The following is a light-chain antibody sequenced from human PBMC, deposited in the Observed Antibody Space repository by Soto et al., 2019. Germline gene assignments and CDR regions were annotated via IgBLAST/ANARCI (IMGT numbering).Light chain of an antibody. CDR1: SSDIGRYNF. J-gene: IGLJ3*02. CDR2: DVN. CDR3: GSYAGNQGV. Sequence: QSALTQPPSASGSPGQSVTISCTGTSSDIGRYNFVSWYQLQPGKAPKLIVYDVNKRPTGVPDRFSGSKSGNTASLTVSGLQAEDEADYYCGSYAGNQGVFGGGTKVTVL. V-gene: IGLV2-8*01.